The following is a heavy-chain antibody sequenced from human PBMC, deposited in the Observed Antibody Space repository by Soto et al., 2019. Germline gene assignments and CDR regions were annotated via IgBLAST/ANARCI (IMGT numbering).Heavy chain of an antibody. D-gene: IGHD2-15*01. CDR2: IIPIFGTA. V-gene: IGHV1-69*01. Sequence: QVQLVQSGAEVKKPGSSVKVSCKASGGTFSSYAISWVRQAPGQGLEWMGGIIPIFGTANYAEKFQGRVTITADESTSTAYMELSSLRSEDTAVYYCGVRGVVVVAATETVDNWFDPWGQGTLVTVSS. CDR1: GGTFSSYA. CDR3: GVRGVVVVAATETVDNWFDP. J-gene: IGHJ5*02.